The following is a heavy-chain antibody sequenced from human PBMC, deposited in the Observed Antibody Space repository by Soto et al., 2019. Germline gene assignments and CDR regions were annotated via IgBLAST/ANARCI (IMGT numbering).Heavy chain of an antibody. CDR1: GFMFSSAW. V-gene: IGHV3-15*01. J-gene: IGHJ4*02. Sequence: EVQMVQSGGDLVKPGGSVRLSCVTSGFMFSSAWMNWVRQAPGKGLEWVARIKSKGDGETRDYAAPVKGRFTISRDDSKKTVYLQMNSLRAEDTAVYYCVEGWNDFWGQGTLVTVSS. CDR3: VEGWNDF. CDR2: IKSKGDGETR. D-gene: IGHD1-1*01.